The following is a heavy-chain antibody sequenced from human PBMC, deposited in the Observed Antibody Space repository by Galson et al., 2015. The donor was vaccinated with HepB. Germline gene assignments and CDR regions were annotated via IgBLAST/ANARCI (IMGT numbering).Heavy chain of an antibody. CDR2: IYSGGST. Sequence: SLRLSCAASGFTVSSNHINWVRQAPGKGLEWVSVIYSGGSTYYADSVKGRFTISRDKSKNTLYLQMNSLRIEDTAMYYCAREGSCRSTTCYDHFYYGMGVWGQGTTVTVSS. D-gene: IGHD2-2*01. J-gene: IGHJ6*02. V-gene: IGHV3-53*01. CDR3: AREGSCRSTTCYDHFYYGMGV. CDR1: GFTVSSNH.